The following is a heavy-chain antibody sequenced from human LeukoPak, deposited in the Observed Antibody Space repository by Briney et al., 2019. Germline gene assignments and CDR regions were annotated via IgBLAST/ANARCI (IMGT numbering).Heavy chain of an antibody. CDR1: GYTYTRYG. V-gene: IGHV1-18*01. CDR3: ASYSSSWYFDY. CDR2: ISAYNGNT. Sequence: ASVKVSCKAAGYTYTRYGISWVRQAPGQGLEWMGWISAYNGNTNYAQKLQGRVTMTTDTSTSTAYMELRSLRSDDTAVYYCASYSSSWYFDYWGQGTLVTVSS. D-gene: IGHD6-13*01. J-gene: IGHJ4*02.